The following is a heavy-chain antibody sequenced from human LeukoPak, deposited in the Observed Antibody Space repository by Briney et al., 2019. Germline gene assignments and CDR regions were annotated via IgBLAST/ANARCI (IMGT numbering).Heavy chain of an antibody. V-gene: IGHV1-46*01. Sequence: FQGRVTMTRDTSTSTVYMELSSLRSEDTAVYYCARVRDGYNDAYDIWGQGTMVTVPS. CDR3: ARVRDGYNDAYDI. J-gene: IGHJ3*02. D-gene: IGHD5-24*01.